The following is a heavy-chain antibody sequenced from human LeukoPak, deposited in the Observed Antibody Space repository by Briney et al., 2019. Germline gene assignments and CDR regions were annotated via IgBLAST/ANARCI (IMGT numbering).Heavy chain of an antibody. CDR1: GFTFSSYA. CDR3: AKDLWSAYYYDY. CDR2: ISGSGGSA. V-gene: IGHV3-23*01. J-gene: IGHJ4*02. D-gene: IGHD3-3*01. Sequence: PGGSLRLSCAASGFTFSSYAMSWVRQAPGKGLEWVSIISGSGGSADYADSVKGRLTTSRDNFKNTLYLQMNSLRAEDTAVYYCAKDLWSAYYYDYWGQGTLVTVSS.